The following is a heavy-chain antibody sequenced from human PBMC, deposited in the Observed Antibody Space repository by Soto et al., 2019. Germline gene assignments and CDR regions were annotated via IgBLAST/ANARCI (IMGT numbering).Heavy chain of an antibody. CDR3: ARCRGGVASF. Sequence: QITLNESGPTLVKPTQTLTLTCTFSGFSLSTRDVGVGWIRQPPGEALEWLGVVYWDDSKTYSPSLESRLTITKDTSKNQVVLRMTKMGPVDTATYYCARCRGGVASFWGQGTLVTVSS. J-gene: IGHJ4*02. V-gene: IGHV2-5*02. CDR1: GFSLSTRDVG. CDR2: VYWDDSK. D-gene: IGHD2-2*01.